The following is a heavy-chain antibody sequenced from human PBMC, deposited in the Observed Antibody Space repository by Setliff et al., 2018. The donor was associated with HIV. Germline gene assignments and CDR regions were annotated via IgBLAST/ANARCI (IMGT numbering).Heavy chain of an antibody. J-gene: IGHJ4*02. CDR1: GFTFDDYG. D-gene: IGHD2-15*01. CDR3: ARDLRSSHGSPNYFDY. Sequence: GGSLRLSCAASGFTFDDYGMSWVRQAPGKGLEWVSGISWNGGSTGYADSVKGRFTISRDNAKNSLDLEMNSLRAEETAVYYCARDLRSSHGSPNYFDYWGRGALVTVSS. V-gene: IGHV3-20*04. CDR2: ISWNGGST.